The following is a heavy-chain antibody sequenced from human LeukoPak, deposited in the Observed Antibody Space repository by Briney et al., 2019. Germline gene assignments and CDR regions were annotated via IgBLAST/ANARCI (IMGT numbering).Heavy chain of an antibody. D-gene: IGHD3-3*01. CDR2: IIPILGIG. CDR1: GGTFSSYA. Sequence: SVKVSCKASGGTFSSYAISWVRQAPGQGLEWMGRIIPILGIGNYAQKFQGRVTITADKSTSTAYMELSSLRSEDTAVYYCARREVEIFLYGLDVWGQGTTVTVSS. V-gene: IGHV1-69*04. J-gene: IGHJ6*02. CDR3: ARREVEIFLYGLDV.